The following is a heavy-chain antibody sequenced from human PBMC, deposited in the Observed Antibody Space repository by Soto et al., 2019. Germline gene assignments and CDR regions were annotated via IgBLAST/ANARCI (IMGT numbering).Heavy chain of an antibody. D-gene: IGHD2-15*01. Sequence: QVQLVQSGAEVKKPGASVKVSCEASEYTFIGFHLHWVRQAPGQGLEWMGWINPKSGDTKYAQKFQGGVTLTRDTSISTGYMELSRLESNDTAVYYCAKGLWTVGHCTGGSCYDGMDVWGQGTTVTVSS. CDR3: AKGLWTVGHCTGGSCYDGMDV. J-gene: IGHJ6*02. V-gene: IGHV1-2*02. CDR1: EYTFIGFH. CDR2: INPKSGDT.